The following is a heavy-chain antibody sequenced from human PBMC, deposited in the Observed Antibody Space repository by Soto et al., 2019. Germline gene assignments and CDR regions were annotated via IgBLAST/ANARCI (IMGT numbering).Heavy chain of an antibody. D-gene: IGHD3-3*01. V-gene: IGHV3-30*18. CDR3: AKDPPPPRYYDFWSGYYSYFDY. CDR2: ISYDGSNK. Sequence: QVQLVESGGGVVQPGRSLRLSCAASGFTFSSYGMHWVRQAPGKGLGWVAVISYDGSNKYYADSVKGRFTISRDNSKNTLYLQMNSLRAEDTAVYYCAKDPPPPRYYDFWSGYYSYFDYWGQGTLVTVSS. CDR1: GFTFSSYG. J-gene: IGHJ4*02.